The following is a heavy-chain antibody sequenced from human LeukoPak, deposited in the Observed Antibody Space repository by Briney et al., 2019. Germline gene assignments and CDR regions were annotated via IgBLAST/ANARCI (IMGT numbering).Heavy chain of an antibody. CDR2: ISYDGNTI. J-gene: IGHJ4*02. CDR3: ARRRVVTATNNRNFDY. D-gene: IGHD2-21*02. CDR1: EVTFRNYA. Sequence: PGGSLRLSCAASEVTFRNYAVHWVRQAPGKGLQWVAVISYDGNTIHYADSVKGRFIISRDTSKNTLYLQMNSLRAEDTAVYYCARRRVVTATNNRNFDYWGQGTLVTVSS. V-gene: IGHV3-30-3*01.